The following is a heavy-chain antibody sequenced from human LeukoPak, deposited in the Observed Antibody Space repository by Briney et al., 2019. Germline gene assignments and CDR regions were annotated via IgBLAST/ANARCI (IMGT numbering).Heavy chain of an antibody. D-gene: IGHD6-19*01. J-gene: IGHJ6*02. V-gene: IGHV1-2*04. CDR2: INPNSGGT. Sequence: ASVKVSCKASGYTFTSYGISWVRQAPGQGLEWMGWINPNSGGTNYAQKFQGWVTMTRDTSISTAYMELSRLRSDDTAVYYCARDLAVAGTGYGMDVWGQGTTVTVSS. CDR3: ARDLAVAGTGYGMDV. CDR1: GYTFTSYG.